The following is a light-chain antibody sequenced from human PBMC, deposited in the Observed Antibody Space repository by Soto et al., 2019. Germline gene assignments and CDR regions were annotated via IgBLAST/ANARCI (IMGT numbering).Light chain of an antibody. V-gene: IGLV1-40*01. CDR3: QSYDRSLSGYV. CDR1: SSNIGAGYD. Sequence: LTQPPSVSGAPGQRVTISCTGSSSNIGAGYDVHWYQQLPGTAPKLLIYANGNRPSGVPDRFSGSKSGTSASLAITGLQAEDGADYYCQSYDRSLSGYVLGTGTKVTVL. CDR2: ANG. J-gene: IGLJ1*01.